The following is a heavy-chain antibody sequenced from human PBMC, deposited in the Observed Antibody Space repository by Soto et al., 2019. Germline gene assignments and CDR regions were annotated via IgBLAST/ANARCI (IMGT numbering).Heavy chain of an antibody. CDR1: GGTFSSYA. CDR3: ARDGRDIVVVPAAIPKKYYYYGMDV. CDR2: IIPIFGTA. Sequence: GASVKVSCKASGGTFSSYAISWVRQAPGQGLEWMGGIIPIFGTANYAQKFQGRVTITADKSTSTAYIELSSLRSEDTAVYYCARDGRDIVVVPAAIPKKYYYYGMDVWGQGTTVTVSS. D-gene: IGHD2-2*02. V-gene: IGHV1-69*06. J-gene: IGHJ6*02.